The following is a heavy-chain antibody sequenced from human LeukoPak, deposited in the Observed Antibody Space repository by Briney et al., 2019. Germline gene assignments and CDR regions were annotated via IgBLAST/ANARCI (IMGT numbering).Heavy chain of an antibody. V-gene: IGHV3-30-3*01. CDR2: ISYDGSNK. J-gene: IGHJ4*02. CDR1: GFTFSSYA. Sequence: PGGSLRLSCAASGFTFSSYAMHGARQAPGKGLEWVAVISYDGSNKYYADSVKGRFTISRDNSKNTLYLQMNSLRAEDTAVYYCARERGEPTRAFDYWGQGTLVTVSS. CDR3: ARERGEPTRAFDY. D-gene: IGHD3-16*01.